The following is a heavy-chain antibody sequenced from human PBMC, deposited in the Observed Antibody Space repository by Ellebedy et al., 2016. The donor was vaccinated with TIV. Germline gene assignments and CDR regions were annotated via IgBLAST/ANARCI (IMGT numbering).Heavy chain of an antibody. CDR2: ISWNSGSI. CDR3: AKDPSSSWYGAFDI. J-gene: IGHJ3*02. Sequence: SLKISXAASGFTFDDYAMHWVRQAPGKGLEWVSGISWNSGSIGYADSVKGRFTISRDNAKNSLYLQMNSLRAEDTALYYCAKDPSSSWYGAFDIWGQGTMVTVSS. D-gene: IGHD6-13*01. CDR1: GFTFDDYA. V-gene: IGHV3-9*01.